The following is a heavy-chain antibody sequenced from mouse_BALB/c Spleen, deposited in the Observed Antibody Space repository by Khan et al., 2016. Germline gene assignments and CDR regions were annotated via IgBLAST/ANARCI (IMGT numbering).Heavy chain of an antibody. V-gene: IGHV2-6-7*01. CDR1: GFSITGFA. Sequence: VPLLASGPGLVAPSQSLSITCTVSGFSITGFAVNWVRQPPGKGLEWLGVIWGDGSIDYESALKSRLSISKDNSKSQVFLKRNSLQTDDTARYYWASSYDYDGGFAYWGQGTLGTVSA. CDR3: ASSYDYDGGFAY. CDR2: IWGDGSI. J-gene: IGHJ3*01. D-gene: IGHD2-4*01.